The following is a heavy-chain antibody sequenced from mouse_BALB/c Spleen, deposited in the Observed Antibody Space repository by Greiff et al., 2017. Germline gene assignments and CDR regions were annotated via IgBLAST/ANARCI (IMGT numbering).Heavy chain of an antibody. CDR1: GFNIKDTY. J-gene: IGHJ2*01. V-gene: IGHV14-3*02. Sequence: VQLKESGAELVKPGASVKLSCTASGFNIKDTYMHWVKQRPEQGLEWIGRIDPANGNTKYDPKFQGKATITADTSSNTAYLQLSSLTSEDTAVYYCARGSSYYFDYWGQGTTLTVSS. CDR3: ARGSSYYFDY. CDR2: IDPANGNT.